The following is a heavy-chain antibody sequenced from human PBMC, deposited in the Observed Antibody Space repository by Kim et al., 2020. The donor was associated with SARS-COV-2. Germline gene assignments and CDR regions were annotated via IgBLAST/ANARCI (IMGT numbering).Heavy chain of an antibody. CDR1: GFTFSSYG. CDR2: ISYDGSNK. CDR3: ARDKALPSLIVVVITTLDY. J-gene: IGHJ4*02. V-gene: IGHV3-33*05. D-gene: IGHD3-22*01. Sequence: GGSLRLSCAASGFTFSSYGMHWVRQAPGNGLEWVAVISYDGSNKYYADSVKGRFTISRDNSKNTLYLQMNSLRAEDTAVYYCARDKALPSLIVVVITTLDYWGQGTLVTVSS.